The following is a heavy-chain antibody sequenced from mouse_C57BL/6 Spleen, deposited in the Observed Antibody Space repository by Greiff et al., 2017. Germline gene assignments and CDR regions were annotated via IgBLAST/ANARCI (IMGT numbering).Heavy chain of an antibody. CDR1: GYTFTTYP. D-gene: IGHD4-1*01. CDR3: ARGGLGPGGLYAMDY. V-gene: IGHV1-47*01. J-gene: IGHJ4*01. CDR2: FHPYNDDT. Sequence: VQLQESGAELVKPGASVKMSCKASGYTFTTYPIEWMKQNHGKSLEWIGNFHPYNDDTKYNEKFKGKATLTVEKSSSTVYLELSRLTSDDSAVYYCARGGLGPGGLYAMDYWGQGTSVTVSS.